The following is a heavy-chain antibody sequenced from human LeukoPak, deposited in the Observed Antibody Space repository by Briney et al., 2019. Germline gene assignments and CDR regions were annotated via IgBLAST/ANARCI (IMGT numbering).Heavy chain of an antibody. V-gene: IGHV3-30*18. CDR2: ISFDGSNK. CDR1: GFTFSSYS. J-gene: IGHJ4*02. D-gene: IGHD5-18*01. Sequence: GGSLRLSCAASGFTFSSYSMNWVRQAPGKGLEWVAVISFDGSNKYYADSVKGRFTISRDNSKNTLYLQMNSLRAEDTAVYYCAKGGNTAMVTTYFDYWGQGTLVTVSS. CDR3: AKGGNTAMVTTYFDY.